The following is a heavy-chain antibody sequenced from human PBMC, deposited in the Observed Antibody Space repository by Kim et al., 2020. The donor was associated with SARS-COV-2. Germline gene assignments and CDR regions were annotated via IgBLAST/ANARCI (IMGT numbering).Heavy chain of an antibody. J-gene: IGHJ6*02. CDR2: ISYDGSNK. CDR3: ARDVGSLYYYYYGMDV. Sequence: GGSLRLSCAASGFTFSSYAMHLVRQAPGKGLEWVAVISYDGSNKYYADSVKGRFTISRDNSKNTLYLQMNSLRAEDTAVYYCARDVGSLYYYYYGMDVWGQGTTVTVSS. CDR1: GFTFSSYA. D-gene: IGHD6-13*01. V-gene: IGHV3-30-3*01.